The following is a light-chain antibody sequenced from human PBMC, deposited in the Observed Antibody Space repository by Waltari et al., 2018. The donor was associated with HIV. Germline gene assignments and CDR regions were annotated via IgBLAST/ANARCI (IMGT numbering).Light chain of an antibody. V-gene: IGLV1-51*01. CDR1: SSNIGNNY. CDR3: GTWDSSLSAGGV. Sequence: QSVLTQPPYVSAAPGQKVTISCSGSSSNIGNNYVSWYQQLPGTAPKLLIYDNNKRPSGIPDRCSGSKSGTSATLGITGLQTGDEADYYCGTWDSSLSAGGVFGGGTKLTVL. J-gene: IGLJ2*01. CDR2: DNN.